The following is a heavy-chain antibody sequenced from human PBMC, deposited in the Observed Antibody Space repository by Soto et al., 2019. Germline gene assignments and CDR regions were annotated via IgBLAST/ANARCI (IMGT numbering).Heavy chain of an antibody. CDR1: GFTFSTND. V-gene: IGHV3-23*05. CDR2: IDGTSTFS. CDR3: AKKSGWFTA. J-gene: IGHJ5*02. D-gene: IGHD6-19*01. Sequence: LRLSCVASGFTFSTNDMTWVRQAPGKGLEWVSTIDGTSTFSNYAASVEGRFTIARDNSRNTVYLQMNSLRADDTAVYFCAKKSGWFTAWGQGTLVTVS.